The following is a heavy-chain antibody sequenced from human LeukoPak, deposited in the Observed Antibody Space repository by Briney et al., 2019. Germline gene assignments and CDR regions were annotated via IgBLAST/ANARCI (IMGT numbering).Heavy chain of an antibody. D-gene: IGHD5/OR15-5a*01. Sequence: PGGSLRLSCAASGFTVSNNYMSWVRQAPEKGLEWVSVIYSGGSTYYADSVKGRLTISRDSSKNTLYLQMNSLRAEDTAVYYCAIDSLGMSTLDSWGQGTLVTVSS. J-gene: IGHJ4*02. CDR3: AIDSLGMSTLDS. V-gene: IGHV3-53*01. CDR2: IYSGGST. CDR1: GFTVSNNY.